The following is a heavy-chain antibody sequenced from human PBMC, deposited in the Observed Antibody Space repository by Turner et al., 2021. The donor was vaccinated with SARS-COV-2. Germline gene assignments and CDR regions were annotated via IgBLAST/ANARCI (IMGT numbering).Heavy chain of an antibody. CDR3: ARVLFDLGSRWTQ. V-gene: IGHV1-2*02. Sequence: QLQLVQSGAEVKKPGASAKVSCKASGYTFTCYYMHWVRQVTGQGLEWMGWINPNSGGTNYAQKCQGRVTMTRDTYISTAYMALSRLGSDVSAVYFCARVLFDLGSRWTQWGQGTLVTVSS. CDR2: INPNSGGT. CDR1: GYTFTCYY. D-gene: IGHD6-13*01. J-gene: IGHJ4*02.